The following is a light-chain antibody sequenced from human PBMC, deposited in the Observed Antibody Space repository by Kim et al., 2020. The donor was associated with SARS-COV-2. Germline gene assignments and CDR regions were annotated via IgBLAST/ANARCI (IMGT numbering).Light chain of an antibody. J-gene: IGKJ2*01. Sequence: DIQMTQSPSSLSASIGDRVTITCRAIQSISRHFNWYQKRPGEAPKLLIYGASNLQSGVPSRFSGSGSGTDFTLTISSLQPEDFATYYCQKSYSSPPTFGQGTIVDIK. CDR2: GAS. V-gene: IGKV1-39*01. CDR3: QKSYSSPPT. CDR1: QSISRH.